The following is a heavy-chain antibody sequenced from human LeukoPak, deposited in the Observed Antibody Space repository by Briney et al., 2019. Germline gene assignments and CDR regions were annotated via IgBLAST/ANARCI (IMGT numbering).Heavy chain of an antibody. CDR2: ISSSSSYI. J-gene: IGHJ4*02. Sequence: GGSLRLSCAASGFTFSSYSMNWVRQAPGKGLEWVSSISSSSSYIYYADSVKGRFTISRDNAKSSLYLQMNSLRAEDTAVYYCARASSSWRFDYWGQGTLVTVSS. D-gene: IGHD6-6*01. CDR3: ARASSSWRFDY. CDR1: GFTFSSYS. V-gene: IGHV3-21*01.